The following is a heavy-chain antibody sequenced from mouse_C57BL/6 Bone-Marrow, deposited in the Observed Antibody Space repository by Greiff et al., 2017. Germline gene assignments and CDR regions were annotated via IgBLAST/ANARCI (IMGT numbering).Heavy chain of an antibody. Sequence: EVNVVESGGGLVQPGGSLKLSCAASGFTFSDYYMYWVRQTPEKRLEWVAYISNGGGSTYYPDTVKGRFTISRDNAKNTLYLQMSRLKSEDTAMYYCARHGITGGYFDYWGQGTTLTVSS. CDR1: GFTFSDYY. CDR3: ARHGITGGYFDY. CDR2: ISNGGGST. D-gene: IGHD1-1*01. J-gene: IGHJ2*01. V-gene: IGHV5-12*01.